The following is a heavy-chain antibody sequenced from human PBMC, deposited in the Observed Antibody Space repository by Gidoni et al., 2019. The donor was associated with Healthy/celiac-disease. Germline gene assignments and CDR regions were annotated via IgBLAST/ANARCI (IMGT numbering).Heavy chain of an antibody. Sequence: EVQLLESGGGLVQPGGSLRLSCAASGFTFSSYAMSWVRQAPGKGLEWVSAISGSGGSTYYADSVKGRFTISRDNSKNTLYLQMNSLRAEDTAVYYCARGDCSGGSCYSVHFDYWGQGTLVTVSS. CDR1: GFTFSSYA. CDR2: ISGSGGST. CDR3: ARGDCSGGSCYSVHFDY. D-gene: IGHD2-15*01. V-gene: IGHV3-23*01. J-gene: IGHJ4*02.